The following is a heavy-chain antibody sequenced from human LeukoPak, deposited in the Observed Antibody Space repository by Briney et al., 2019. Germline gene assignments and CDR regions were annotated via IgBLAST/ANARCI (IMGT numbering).Heavy chain of an antibody. CDR3: AKTGYGGNPFDS. Sequence: SETLSLTCTVSGASISSSSYSWGWIRQPPGKGLEWIGGVYYSGETHYNPSLKSRVTLSVDVSKNQFSLKLSSVTAADTAVYYCAKTGYGGNPFDSWGQGTQVTVSS. J-gene: IGHJ4*02. CDR1: GASISSSSYS. V-gene: IGHV4-39*01. D-gene: IGHD4-23*01. CDR2: VYYSGET.